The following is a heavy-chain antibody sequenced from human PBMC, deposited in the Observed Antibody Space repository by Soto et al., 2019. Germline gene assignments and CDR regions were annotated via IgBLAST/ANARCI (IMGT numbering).Heavy chain of an antibody. J-gene: IGHJ3*02. V-gene: IGHV3-30*18. CDR2: ISYDGSNK. Sequence: QVQLVESGGGVVQPGRSLRLSCAVSGFTFSSYGMHWVRQAPGKGLEWVAVISYDGSNKYYAVPVKGRFTISRDNSKNPPLLQMNSLRAEDTAVYYCAKQVTPHSSGWPDAFDIWGQGTMVSFSS. CDR3: AKQVTPHSSGWPDAFDI. D-gene: IGHD6-19*01. CDR1: GFTFSSYG.